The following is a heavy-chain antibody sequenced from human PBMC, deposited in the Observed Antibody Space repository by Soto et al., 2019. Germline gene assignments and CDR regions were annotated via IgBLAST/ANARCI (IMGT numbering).Heavy chain of an antibody. CDR1: GYTFTASG. D-gene: IGHD4-17*01. CDR2: TSIYNGHT. CDR3: ARWDDYGASDQYHFDH. J-gene: IGHJ4*02. Sequence: ASVKVSCKASGYTFTASGISWVRQAPGQGLEWMGWTSIYNGHTEYSPKFLGRVVMTTDTSADTAYLELRSLRPDDAALYYCARWDDYGASDQYHFDHCGEGTMVTVYS. V-gene: IGHV1-18*01.